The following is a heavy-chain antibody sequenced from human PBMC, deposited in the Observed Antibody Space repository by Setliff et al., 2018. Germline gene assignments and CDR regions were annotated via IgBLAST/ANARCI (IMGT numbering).Heavy chain of an antibody. CDR3: AASRAYTGAVEEWFLPKTFDF. D-gene: IGHD3-10*01. CDR2: IYVTEST. CDR1: GGPVSSGSYY. V-gene: IGHV4-61*10. Sequence: SETLSLTCTVSGGPVSSGSYYWSWIRQPAGKGLEWIGRIYVTESTKYNPSLRSRVTLSIDTSKNPFSLKLSSVTAADAALYYCAASRAYTGAVEEWFLPKTFDFWGQGSPVTVSS. J-gene: IGHJ4*02.